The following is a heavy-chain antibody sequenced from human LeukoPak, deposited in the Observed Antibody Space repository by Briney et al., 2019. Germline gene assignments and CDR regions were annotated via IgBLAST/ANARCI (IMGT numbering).Heavy chain of an antibody. CDR1: GYTFTGYY. D-gene: IGHD3-10*01. Sequence: ASVKVSCKASGYTFTGYYMHWVRQAPGKGLEGMGGFDPEDGGTIYAQKLQGRVTMTEDTSTATAYMELSSLRSEDTAVYYCATPMVRGVVIFDYWGQGTLVTVSS. J-gene: IGHJ4*02. CDR2: FDPEDGGT. V-gene: IGHV1-24*01. CDR3: ATPMVRGVVIFDY.